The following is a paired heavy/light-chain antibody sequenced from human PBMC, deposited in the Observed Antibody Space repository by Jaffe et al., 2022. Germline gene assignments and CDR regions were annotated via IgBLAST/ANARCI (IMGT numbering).Heavy chain of an antibody. CDR2: ITRSSSSI. CDR1: GFTFSSYT. V-gene: IGHV3-21*01. CDR3: ARVSGEFRDY. D-gene: IGHD3-16*01. J-gene: IGHJ4*02. Sequence: EVQLVESGGGLVKPGESLRLSCAASGFTFSSYTMNWVRQAPGKGLEWVSSITRSSSSIFYADSVKGRFTISRDNAKNSVYLQMNSLRAEDTAVYYCARVSGEFRDYWGQGTLVTVSS.
Light chain of an antibody. CDR3: QVWDSGSDHVI. V-gene: IGLV3-21*02. CDR1: NIGSKS. CDR2: DDN. Sequence: SYVLTQPPSVSVAPGQTARITCGGNNIGSKSVHWYQQQPGQAPVLVVYDDNDRPSGIPERFSGSNSGNTATLTISRVEAGDEADYYCQVWDSGSDHVIFGGGTKLTVL. J-gene: IGLJ2*01.